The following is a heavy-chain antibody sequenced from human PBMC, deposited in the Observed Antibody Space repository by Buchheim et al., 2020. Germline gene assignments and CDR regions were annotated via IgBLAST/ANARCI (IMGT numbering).Heavy chain of an antibody. CDR3: TTDVVMTMAWGAVHY. D-gene: IGHD3-10*01. Sequence: EVQLVESGGGLVKPGGSLRLSCAASGFTFSNAWMNWVRQAPGKGLEWVGRIKSKSDGGTTDYAAPVKGRFTISRDDSKKTLYLQINSLKTEDTAMYYCTTDVVMTMAWGAVHYWGQGTL. J-gene: IGHJ4*02. CDR1: GFTFSNAW. CDR2: IKSKSDGGTT. V-gene: IGHV3-15*07.